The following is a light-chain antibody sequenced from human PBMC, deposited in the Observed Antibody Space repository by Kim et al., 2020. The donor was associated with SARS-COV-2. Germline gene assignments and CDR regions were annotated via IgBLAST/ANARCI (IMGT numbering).Light chain of an antibody. Sequence: KVTISCSGSSSNIGNNYVSWYQQLPGTAPKLLIYDNNKRPSGIPDRFAGSKSGTSATLGITGLQTGDEADYYGGTWDSSLSAGWVFGGGTQLTVL. CDR3: GTWDSSLSAGWV. CDR1: SSNIGNNY. V-gene: IGLV1-51*01. CDR2: DNN. J-gene: IGLJ3*02.